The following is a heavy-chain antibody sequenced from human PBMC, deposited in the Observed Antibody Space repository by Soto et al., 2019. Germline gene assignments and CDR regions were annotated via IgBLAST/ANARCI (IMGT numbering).Heavy chain of an antibody. CDR1: GLTISNAW. J-gene: IGHJ6*02. CDR2: IKTNTEGETP. V-gene: IGHV3-15*07. CDR3: TTGSVEGV. D-gene: IGHD2-15*01. Sequence: EVQLVDSGGGFIYPGGSLRLSCAASGLTISNAWMNWVRQAPGKGLEWVGRIKTNTEGETPDHAAAVKGRFTGSRDDSKNRLYLQMTRLKTEVTAVYYCTTGSVEGVWGQGTMVTVSS.